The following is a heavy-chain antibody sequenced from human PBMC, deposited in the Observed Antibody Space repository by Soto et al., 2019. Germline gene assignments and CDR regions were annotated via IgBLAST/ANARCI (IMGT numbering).Heavy chain of an antibody. V-gene: IGHV4-34*01. D-gene: IGHD3-3*01. J-gene: IGHJ6*02. CDR1: GGSFSGYY. CDR3: ARGSKPYYDFWSGYYDTSYYYYGMDV. CDR2: INHSGST. Sequence: SDTLSLTCAVYGGSFSGYYWSWIRQPPGKGLEWIGEINHSGSTNYNPSLKSRVTISVDTSKNQFSLKLSSVTAADTAVYYCARGSKPYYDFWSGYYDTSYYYYGMDVWGQGTTVTVSS.